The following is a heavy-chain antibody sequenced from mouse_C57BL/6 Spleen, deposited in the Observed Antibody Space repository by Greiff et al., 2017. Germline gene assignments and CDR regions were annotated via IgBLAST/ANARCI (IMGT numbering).Heavy chain of an antibody. D-gene: IGHD2-2*01. CDR3: AREGLRRYFDV. V-gene: IGHV1-80*01. CDR1: GYAFSSYW. CDR2: IYPGDGDT. J-gene: IGHJ1*03. Sequence: QVQLQQSGAELVKPGASVKISCKASGYAFSSYWMNWVKQRPGKGLEWIGQIYPGDGDTNYNGKFKGKATLTADKSSSTAYIQLSSLTSEDSAVYFCAREGLRRYFDVWGTGTTVTVSS.